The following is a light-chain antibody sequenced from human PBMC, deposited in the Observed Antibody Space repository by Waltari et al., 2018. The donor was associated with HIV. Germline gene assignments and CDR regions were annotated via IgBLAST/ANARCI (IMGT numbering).Light chain of an antibody. CDR1: SSDVGGYNY. CDR3: SSYTSSSTFEV. V-gene: IGLV2-14*01. Sequence: QSALPQPASVSGSPGQSITISCTGTSSDVGGYNYVSWYQQHPGKAPKLMIYDVSKRPSGVSNRFSGSKSGNTASLTISGLQAEDEADYYCSSYTSSSTFEVFGGGTKLTVL. J-gene: IGLJ2*01. CDR2: DVS.